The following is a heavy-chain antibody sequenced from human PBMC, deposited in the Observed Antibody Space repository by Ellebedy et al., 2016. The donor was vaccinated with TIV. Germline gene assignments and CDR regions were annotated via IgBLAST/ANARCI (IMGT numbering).Heavy chain of an antibody. CDR2: FSDSEGYT. J-gene: IGHJ4*02. V-gene: IGHV3-23*01. D-gene: IGHD3-10*01. Sequence: GESLKISCAASGFTFSSYSMNWVRQAPGKGLEWVSSFSDSEGYTYYAASVKGRFTISTDNSKNMVYLQMNGLRVEDTAVYYCAKAGSGSSHEAFDSWGQGTLVAVSS. CDR1: GFTFSSYS. CDR3: AKAGSGSSHEAFDS.